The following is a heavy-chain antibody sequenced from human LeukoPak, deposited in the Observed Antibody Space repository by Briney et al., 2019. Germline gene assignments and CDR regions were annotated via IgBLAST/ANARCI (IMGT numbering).Heavy chain of an antibody. CDR2: IYWDDDK. CDR3: AHTTTITAGDY. CDR1: GISLSTSGGV. D-gene: IGHD4-11*01. V-gene: IGHV2-5*02. J-gene: IGHJ4*02. Sequence: SGPTLVKPTQTLTLTCTFSGISLSTSGGVEGWIRQPPGMALEGLAVIYWDDDKRYSPSLKSRLTITKDTSKNQVVLTLTNMDPVDTATYYCAHTTTITAGDYWGQGTLVTVSS.